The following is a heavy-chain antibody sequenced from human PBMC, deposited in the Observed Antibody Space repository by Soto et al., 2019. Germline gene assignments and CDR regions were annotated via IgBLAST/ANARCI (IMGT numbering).Heavy chain of an antibody. Sequence: PGGSLRLSCAASGFTFSSYSMNWVRQAPGKGLEWVSYISSSSSTIYYADSVKGRFTISRDNSKNSLFLQMNSLRAEDTGVYYCARDLRDYAGRSEGDYWGQGTLVTVSS. J-gene: IGHJ4*02. V-gene: IGHV3-48*04. CDR2: ISSSSSTI. CDR1: GFTFSSYS. CDR3: ARDLRDYAGRSEGDY. D-gene: IGHD4-17*01.